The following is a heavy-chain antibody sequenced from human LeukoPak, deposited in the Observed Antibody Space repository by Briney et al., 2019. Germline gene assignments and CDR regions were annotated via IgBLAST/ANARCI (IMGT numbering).Heavy chain of an antibody. Sequence: GGSLRLSCAASRFIFSNYGMSWVRQAPGKGLVWVSRINHDGSSTNYADSVKGRFTISRDNAKNTVYLQMNSLRAEDTAVYYCVRDWGYDSSGYWQKYFDTWGQGTLVTVSS. D-gene: IGHD3-22*01. J-gene: IGHJ4*02. V-gene: IGHV3-74*01. CDR1: RFIFSNYG. CDR3: VRDWGYDSSGYWQKYFDT. CDR2: INHDGSST.